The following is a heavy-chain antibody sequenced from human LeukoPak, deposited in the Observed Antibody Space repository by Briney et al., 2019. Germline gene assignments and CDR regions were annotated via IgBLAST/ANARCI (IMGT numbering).Heavy chain of an antibody. CDR2: ISTSSSYI. Sequence: GGSLRLSCAASGFTFSSYEMNWVRQAPGKGLEWVSFISTSSSYIYYADSMKGRFTVFRHNAKNSLYLQMNGLRAEDTAVYYCARGEWSSSPFDYWGQGTLVTVSS. D-gene: IGHD6-6*01. J-gene: IGHJ4*02. CDR1: GFTFSSYE. CDR3: ARGEWSSSPFDY. V-gene: IGHV3-21*01.